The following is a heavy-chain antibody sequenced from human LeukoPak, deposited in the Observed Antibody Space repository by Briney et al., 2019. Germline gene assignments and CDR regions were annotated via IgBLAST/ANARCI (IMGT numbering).Heavy chain of an antibody. J-gene: IGHJ4*02. Sequence: KPGGSLRLSCTVSEFTFSSYSMNWVRQAPGKGLEWVASINRGATYIYYADSMKGRFTISRDDAESSLYLQMNSLRAEDTAVYYCARAREITVSGTDYFDYWGQGTLVTVSS. V-gene: IGHV3-21*01. D-gene: IGHD6-19*01. CDR2: INRGATYI. CDR3: ARAREITVSGTDYFDY. CDR1: EFTFSSYS.